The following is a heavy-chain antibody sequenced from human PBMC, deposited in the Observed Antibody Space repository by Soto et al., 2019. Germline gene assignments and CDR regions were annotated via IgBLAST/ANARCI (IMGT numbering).Heavy chain of an antibody. CDR2: ISGSGGST. D-gene: IGHD2-15*01. CDR3: AKGVKQVVVAATGDY. Sequence: PGGSLRLSCAASGFTFSSYAMSWVRQAPGKGLEWVSAISGSGGSTYYADSVKGRFAISRDNSKNTLYLQMNSLRVEDTAVYYCAKGVKQVVVAATGDYWGRGTLVTVSS. J-gene: IGHJ4*02. CDR1: GFTFSSYA. V-gene: IGHV3-23*01.